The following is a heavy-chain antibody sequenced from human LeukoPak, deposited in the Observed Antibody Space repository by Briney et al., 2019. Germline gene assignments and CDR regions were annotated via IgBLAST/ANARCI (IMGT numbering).Heavy chain of an antibody. V-gene: IGHV1-8*01. CDR1: GYTFTSYD. J-gene: IGHJ4*02. D-gene: IGHD5-12*01. CDR2: MNPNSGNT. Sequence: ASVKVSCKASGYTFTSYDINWVRQATGQGLEWMGWMNPNSGNTGYAQKFQGRVTMTRNTSISTAYMELSSLRSEVTAVYYCARNHFYDRVSDYWGQGTLVTVSS. CDR3: ARNHFYDRVSDY.